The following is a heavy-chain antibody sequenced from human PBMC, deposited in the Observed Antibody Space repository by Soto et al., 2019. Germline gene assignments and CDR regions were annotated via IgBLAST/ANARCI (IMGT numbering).Heavy chain of an antibody. J-gene: IGHJ6*02. CDR3: AKQIAVAGPGGYYYGMDV. Sequence: SETLSLTCTVSGGSISSSSYYWGWIRQPPGKGLEWIGSIYYSGSTYYNPSLKRRVPISVDTSKNQFSLKLSSVTAADTAVYYCAKQIAVAGPGGYYYGMDVWGQGTTVTVSS. V-gene: IGHV4-39*01. D-gene: IGHD6-19*01. CDR1: GGSISSSSYY. CDR2: IYYSGST.